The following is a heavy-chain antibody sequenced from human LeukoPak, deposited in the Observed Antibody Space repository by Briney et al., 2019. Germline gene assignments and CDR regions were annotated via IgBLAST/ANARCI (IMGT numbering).Heavy chain of an antibody. D-gene: IGHD6-19*01. CDR2: IYYSGST. CDR1: GGSISSRSYY. CDR3: ARVGYSSGWYAEYYFDY. Sequence: SETLSLTCTVSGGSISSRSYYWGWIRQPPGKGLEWIGSIYYSGSTYYNPSLKSRVTISVDTSKNQFSLKLSSVTAADTAVYYCARVGYSSGWYAEYYFDYWGQGTLVTVSS. J-gene: IGHJ4*02. V-gene: IGHV4-39*01.